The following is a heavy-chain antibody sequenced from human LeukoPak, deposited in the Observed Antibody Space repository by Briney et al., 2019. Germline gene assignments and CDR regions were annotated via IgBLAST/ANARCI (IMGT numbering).Heavy chain of an antibody. Sequence: GGSLRLSCAASGFTFSSYSMSWVRQAPGKGLEWVSYISSSSSTIYYADSVKGRFTISRDNAKNSLYLQMNSLRDEDTAVYYCARVTYYYDSRGYYQVIDYWGQGTLVTVSS. V-gene: IGHV3-48*02. CDR3: ARVTYYYDSRGYYQVIDY. CDR2: ISSSSSTI. J-gene: IGHJ4*02. CDR1: GFTFSSYS. D-gene: IGHD3-22*01.